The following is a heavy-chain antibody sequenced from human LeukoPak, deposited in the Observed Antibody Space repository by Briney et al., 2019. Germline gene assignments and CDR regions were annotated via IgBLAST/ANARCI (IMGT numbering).Heavy chain of an antibody. D-gene: IGHD5-24*01. J-gene: IGHJ4*02. CDR3: ARERRDGYKVYFDY. Sequence: PSETLSLTCTVSGGSISSYYWSWIRQPPGKGLEWIGYVYYSGSTNYNPSLKSRVTISVDTSKNQFSLRLSSVTAADTAVYYCARERRDGYKVYFDYWGQGTLVTVSS. CDR2: VYYSGST. CDR1: GGSISSYY. V-gene: IGHV4-59*01.